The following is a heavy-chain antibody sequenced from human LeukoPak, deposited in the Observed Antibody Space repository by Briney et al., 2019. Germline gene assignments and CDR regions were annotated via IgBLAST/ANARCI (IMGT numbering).Heavy chain of an antibody. D-gene: IGHD3-3*01. CDR2: INPNSGGT. J-gene: IGHJ6*04. CDR3: ARESGSILGPMDV. CDR1: GYTFTGYY. Sequence: ASVNVSCKASGYTFTGYYMHWVRQAPGQGVEWMGWINPNSGGTNYAQKFQGWATMTRDTSISTAYMELSRLRPDDTAVYYCARESGSILGPMDVWGKGTTVTVSS. V-gene: IGHV1-2*04.